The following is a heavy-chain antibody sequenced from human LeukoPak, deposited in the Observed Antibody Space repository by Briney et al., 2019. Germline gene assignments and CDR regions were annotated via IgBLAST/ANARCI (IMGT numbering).Heavy chain of an antibody. CDR2: INHSGST. Sequence: PGGSLRLSCAASGFTFSSYSMNWVRQAPGKGLEWIGEINHSGSTNYNPSLKSRVTISVDTSKNQFSLKLSSVTAADTAVYYCAREARPVVVTAPLALFDYWGQGTLVTVSS. D-gene: IGHD2-21*02. CDR3: AREARPVVVTAPLALFDY. V-gene: IGHV4-34*01. CDR1: GFTFSSYS. J-gene: IGHJ4*02.